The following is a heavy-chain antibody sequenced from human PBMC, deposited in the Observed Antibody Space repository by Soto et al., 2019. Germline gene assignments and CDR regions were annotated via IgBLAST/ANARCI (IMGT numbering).Heavy chain of an antibody. Sequence: QVHLQESGPGLVKPSGTLSLTCAVSGGSITTNWWSWVRQPPGKGLEWIGEIYHSGTTNYNPSLKGQVTISLDQSNNQYALNLNSVTAADSAIYYCARHIAVPHKRGFDYWGQGNLITVSS. J-gene: IGHJ4*02. CDR1: GGSITTNW. D-gene: IGHD6-19*01. V-gene: IGHV4-4*02. CDR2: IYHSGTT. CDR3: ARHIAVPHKRGFDY.